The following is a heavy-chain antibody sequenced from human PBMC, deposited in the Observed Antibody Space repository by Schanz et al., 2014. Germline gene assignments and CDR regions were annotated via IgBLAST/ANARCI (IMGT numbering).Heavy chain of an antibody. CDR2: ISTFRNEDT. Sequence: QVQLVQSGAEVKKPGASVRVSCKVSGYAFTTYGISWVRQAPGQGPEFMGWISTFRNEDTNSAQRFQGRITVTTDTSTSTVYLELSSLRSDDTAVYYCGRGFSRSYIDFWGQGTLITVSS. CDR1: GYAFTTYG. J-gene: IGHJ4*02. CDR3: GRGFSRSYIDF. D-gene: IGHD3-10*01. V-gene: IGHV1-18*01.